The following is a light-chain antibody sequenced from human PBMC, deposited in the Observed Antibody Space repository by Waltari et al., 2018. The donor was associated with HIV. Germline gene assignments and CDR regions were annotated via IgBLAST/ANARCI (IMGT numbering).Light chain of an antibody. J-gene: IGLJ3*02. CDR2: DVN. V-gene: IGLV2-23*02. CDR3: CSYAGSGTFVV. CDR1: WSDIGGYDV. Sequence: QSALTQPPSVSGSPGQSITLSCSATWSDIGGYDVVSWYQHFPGKAPKRILYDVNERPSGVSPRYSGSKSGNTASLVISGLQSEDEADYYCCSYAGSGTFVVFGGGTRLTV.